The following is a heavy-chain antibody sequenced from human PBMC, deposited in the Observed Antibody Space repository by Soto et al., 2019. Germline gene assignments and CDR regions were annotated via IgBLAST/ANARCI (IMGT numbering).Heavy chain of an antibody. CDR3: ARRVVGSSWYFDY. J-gene: IGHJ4*02. Sequence: QLQLQESGPGLVKPSETLSVRCSVSGGSISSGIYYWGWIRQPPGKGLEWIGNIFHRGTTYYNPSLKSRVTISVDTSKNQFSLKLSSVTAADTAVYYCARRVVGSSWYFDYWGQGTLVTVSS. V-gene: IGHV4-39*01. CDR2: IFHRGTT. D-gene: IGHD6-13*01. CDR1: GGSISSGIYY.